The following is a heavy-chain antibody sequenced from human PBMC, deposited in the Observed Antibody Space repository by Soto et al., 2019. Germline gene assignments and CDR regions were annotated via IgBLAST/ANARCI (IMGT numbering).Heavy chain of an antibody. V-gene: IGHV4-31*03. J-gene: IGHJ4*02. CDR1: GGSISSGGYY. D-gene: IGHD6-19*01. Sequence: QVQLQESGPGLVKPSQTLSLTCTVSGGSISSGGYYWSWIRQHPGKGLEWIGYIYDNDSTYYNPSLKSRVTMSVDMSRNQFSLKLSSVTAADTAVYYCARHHMAATDMYFDYWGQGTLVTVS. CDR3: ARHHMAATDMYFDY. CDR2: IYDNDST.